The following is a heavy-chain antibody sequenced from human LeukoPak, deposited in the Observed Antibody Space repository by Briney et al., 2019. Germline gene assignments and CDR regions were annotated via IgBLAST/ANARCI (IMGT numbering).Heavy chain of an antibody. CDR1: GFTFSNYN. V-gene: IGHV3-21*01. J-gene: IGHJ4*02. CDR2: VSSSSSYI. CDR3: ARDSISNGWSLYYFDY. Sequence: PGGSLRLSCAASGFTFSNYNMNWVRQAPGRGLEWVSSVSSSSSYIYYADSVRGRFTISRGNAKNSLYLQMNSLRPEDTAVYYCARDSISNGWSLYYFDYWGQGTLVTVSS. D-gene: IGHD6-19*01.